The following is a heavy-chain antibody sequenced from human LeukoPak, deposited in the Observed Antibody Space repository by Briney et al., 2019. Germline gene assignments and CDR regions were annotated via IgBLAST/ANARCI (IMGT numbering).Heavy chain of an antibody. D-gene: IGHD6-13*01. V-gene: IGHV4-59*01. CDR1: GGSISSYY. Sequence: PSETLSLTCTVSGGSISSYYWSWIRQPPGKGLEWIGYIYYSGSTNYNPSLKSRVTISVDTSKNQFSLKLSSVTAADTAVYYSARVRAAAGTIDYWGQGTLVTVSS. J-gene: IGHJ4*02. CDR2: IYYSGST. CDR3: ARVRAAAGTIDY.